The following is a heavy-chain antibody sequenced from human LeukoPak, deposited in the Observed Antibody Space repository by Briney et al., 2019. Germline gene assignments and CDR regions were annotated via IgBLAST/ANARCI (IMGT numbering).Heavy chain of an antibody. J-gene: IGHJ6*02. D-gene: IGHD3-3*01. Sequence: GGSLRLSCAASGFTFDDYAMHWVRQAPGKGLEWVSGISWNSGSIGYADSVKGRFTISRDNAKNSLYLQMNSLRAEDTALYYCAKDLPYYDFWSGYYTGYGFGGMDVWGQGTTVTVSS. V-gene: IGHV3-9*01. CDR2: ISWNSGSI. CDR1: GFTFDDYA. CDR3: AKDLPYYDFWSGYYTGYGFGGMDV.